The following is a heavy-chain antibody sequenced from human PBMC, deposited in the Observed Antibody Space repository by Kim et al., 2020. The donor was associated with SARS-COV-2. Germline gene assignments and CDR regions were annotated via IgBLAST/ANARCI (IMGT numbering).Heavy chain of an antibody. CDR2: IIPIFGTA. Sequence: SVKVSCKASGGTFSSYAISWVRQAPGQGLEWMGGIIPIFGTANYAQKFQGRVTITADKSTSTAYMELSSLRSEDTAVYYCARDGEMATIRGLGYWGQGTLVTVSS. J-gene: IGHJ4*02. D-gene: IGHD5-12*01. CDR1: GGTFSSYA. CDR3: ARDGEMATIRGLGY. V-gene: IGHV1-69*06.